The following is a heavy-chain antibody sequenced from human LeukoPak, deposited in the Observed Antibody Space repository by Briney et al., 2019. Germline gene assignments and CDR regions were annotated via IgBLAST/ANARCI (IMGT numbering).Heavy chain of an antibody. D-gene: IGHD2-2*02. CDR2: ISGSGGST. CDR3: AKAVSCSSTSCYRSYGMDV. J-gene: IGHJ6*02. Sequence: GGSLRLSCAASGFTFSSYGMSWVRQAPGKGLEWVSGISGSGGSTYYADSVKGRVTISRDNSKNTLYLQMNSLRAKDTAVYYCAKAVSCSSTSCYRSYGMDVWGQGTTVTVSS. V-gene: IGHV3-23*01. CDR1: GFTFSSYG.